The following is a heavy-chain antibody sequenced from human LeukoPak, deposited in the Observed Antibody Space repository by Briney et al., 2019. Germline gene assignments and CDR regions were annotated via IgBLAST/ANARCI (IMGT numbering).Heavy chain of an antibody. CDR3: ARGLSMAP. CDR1: GFTFSSNE. D-gene: IGHD2/OR15-2a*01. Sequence: GGALRLSCAASGFTFSSNEVNWGRQTPGKGLEWGSYISSSGNTIYYADSVKGRFTISRDNGKNTLYLQMNSLRAEDTAVYYCARGLSMAPWGHGTLVTVSS. J-gene: IGHJ5*02. CDR2: ISSSGNTI. V-gene: IGHV3-48*03.